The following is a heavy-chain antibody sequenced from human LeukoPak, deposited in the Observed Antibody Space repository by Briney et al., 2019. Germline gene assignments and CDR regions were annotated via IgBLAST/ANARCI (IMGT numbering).Heavy chain of an antibody. CDR3: ARGKYSSGWNYYYYYYMDV. J-gene: IGHJ6*03. D-gene: IGHD6-19*01. CDR2: INPNSGGT. V-gene: IGHV1-2*02. CDR1: GYIFTGYY. Sequence: ASVKVSCKASGYIFTGYYMHWVRQAPGQGLEWMGWINPNSGGTNYAQKFLGRSTMTRDMSISTAYMELNRLRSDDTAVYYCARGKYSSGWNYYYYYYMDVWGKGTTVTVSS.